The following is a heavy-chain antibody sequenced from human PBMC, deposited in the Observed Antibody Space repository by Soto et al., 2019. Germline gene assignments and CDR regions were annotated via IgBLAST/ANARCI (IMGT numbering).Heavy chain of an antibody. CDR1: GGSISSGGYS. CDR2: IYHSGST. V-gene: IGHV4-30-2*01. CDR3: ARAHGSGWGAFYI. J-gene: IGHJ3*02. D-gene: IGHD3-10*01. Sequence: QLQLQESGSGLVKPSQTLSLTCAVSGGSISSGGYSWSWIRQPPGKGLEWIGYIYHSGSTYYNPSLKSRVTISVDRSKNQFSLKLSSVTAADTAVYYCARAHGSGWGAFYIWGQGTMVTVSS.